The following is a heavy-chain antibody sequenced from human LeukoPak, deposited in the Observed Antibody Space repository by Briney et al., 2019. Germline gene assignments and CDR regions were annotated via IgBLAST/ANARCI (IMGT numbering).Heavy chain of an antibody. CDR2: ISSSGRTI. V-gene: IGHV3-11*04. J-gene: IGHJ3*02. CDR3: ARDYAWADSGSYYGAFDI. CDR1: GFTFSDYY. D-gene: IGHD1-26*01. Sequence: PGGSLRLSCAASGFTFSDYYMSWIRQAPGKGLEWVSYISSSGRTIYYADSVKGRFTISRDNAKNSLYLQMNSLRAEDTAVYYCARDYAWADSGSYYGAFDIWGQGTMVTVSS.